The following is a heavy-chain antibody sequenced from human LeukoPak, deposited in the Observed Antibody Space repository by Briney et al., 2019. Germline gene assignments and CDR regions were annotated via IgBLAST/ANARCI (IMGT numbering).Heavy chain of an antibody. V-gene: IGHV3-23*01. J-gene: IGHJ4*02. D-gene: IGHD5-24*01. CDR3: AKEIPDKGMATGYFDY. Sequence: GGSLRLSCAASGFTFSSYALSWVRQAPGKGLEWVSAISGSGSFTYYADSVKGRFTISRDNPKNTLYLQMNSLRGEDTAIYYCAKEIPDKGMATGYFDYWGQGTLVTVSS. CDR1: GFTFSSYA. CDR2: ISGSGSFT.